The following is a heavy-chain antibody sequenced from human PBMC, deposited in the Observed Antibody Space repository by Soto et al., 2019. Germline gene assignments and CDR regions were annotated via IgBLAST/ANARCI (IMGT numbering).Heavy chain of an antibody. CDR1: GYTFTGYY. CDR3: ARFLLDQFLGMDV. J-gene: IGHJ6*02. Sequence: ASVKVSCKASGYTFTGYYMHWVRQAPGQGLEWMGWINPNSGGTNYAQKFQGRVTMTRDTSISTAYMELSRLRSDDKAVYYCARFLLDQFLGMDVWGQGTTVTVSS. D-gene: IGHD1-26*01. V-gene: IGHV1-2*02. CDR2: INPNSGGT.